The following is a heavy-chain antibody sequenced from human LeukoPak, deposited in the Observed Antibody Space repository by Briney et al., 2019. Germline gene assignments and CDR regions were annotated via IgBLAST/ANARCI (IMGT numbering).Heavy chain of an antibody. CDR1: GGSISSNNYY. CDR3: AGLKTPGLFDY. V-gene: IGHV4-39*01. Sequence: SETLSLTCTVSGGSISSNNYYWAWIRQPPGEGLEWIGNIYYTGSTYYNSSLNSRLTISVDTSKNQFSLKLNSVTAADTAVYYCAGLKTPGLFDYWGQGTLVPVSS. J-gene: IGHJ4*02. CDR2: IYYTGST. D-gene: IGHD4-23*01.